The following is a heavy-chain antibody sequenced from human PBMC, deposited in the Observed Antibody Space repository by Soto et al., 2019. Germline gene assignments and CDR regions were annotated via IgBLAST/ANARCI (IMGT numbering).Heavy chain of an antibody. V-gene: IGHV4-39*01. Sequence: SQSLSLTWFVSASSLISSSCCPDLMHNHLGKGLKWIGSVYYSGSSYYIPSLKSRVTISVDTSKNQFSLKLSSVTAADTAVYYCARVSYSSYPRYYYYGMDVWGQGTTVT. CDR1: ASSLISSSCC. J-gene: IGHJ6*02. CDR2: VYYSGSS. D-gene: IGHD6-6*01. CDR3: ARVSYSSYPRYYYYGMDV.